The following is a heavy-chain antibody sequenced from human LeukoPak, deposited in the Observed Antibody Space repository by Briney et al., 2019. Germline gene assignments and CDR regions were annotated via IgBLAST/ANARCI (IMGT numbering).Heavy chain of an antibody. Sequence: GGSLRLSCAASGFTFSSYAVSWVRQAPGKGLEWVSSISGSGGSTYSADSVKGRFTISRDNSKNTLYLQMNSLRAEDTALYYCAKDRSCTNGICHGDFDYWGQGTVVTVSS. CDR3: AKDRSCTNGICHGDFDY. D-gene: IGHD2-8*01. CDR1: GFTFSSYA. CDR2: ISGSGGST. V-gene: IGHV3-23*01. J-gene: IGHJ4*02.